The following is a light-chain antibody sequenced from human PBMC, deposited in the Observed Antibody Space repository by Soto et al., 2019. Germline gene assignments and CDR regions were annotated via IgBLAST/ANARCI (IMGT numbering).Light chain of an antibody. CDR1: SSDVGGYNY. CDR2: EVS. J-gene: IGLJ1*01. Sequence: QSVLAQPASVSGSPGQSITMSCTGTSSDVGGYNYVSWSQQHPGKAPELMIYEVSNRPSGVSNRFSGAKYGNTASLTISGLQAEDEADYYCSSYTSSSTDVFGTGTKVTVL. CDR3: SSYTSSSTDV. V-gene: IGLV2-14*01.